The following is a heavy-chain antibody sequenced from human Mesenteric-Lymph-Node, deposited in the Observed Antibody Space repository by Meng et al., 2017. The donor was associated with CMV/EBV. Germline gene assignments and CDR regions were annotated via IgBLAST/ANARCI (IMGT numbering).Heavy chain of an antibody. V-gene: IGHV3-30*02. D-gene: IGHD2-2*01. CDR2: MRYDGSNQ. Sequence: GESLKISCAASGFTFSGYSMNWVRQAPGKGLEWVAFMRYDGSNQYYADSVKGRFTMSRDNSKNTLYLQMDNLRVEDAAVYYCARPVVPAAIHYFHYWGQGTLVTVSS. CDR3: ARPVVPAAIHYFHY. CDR1: GFTFSGYS. J-gene: IGHJ4*02.